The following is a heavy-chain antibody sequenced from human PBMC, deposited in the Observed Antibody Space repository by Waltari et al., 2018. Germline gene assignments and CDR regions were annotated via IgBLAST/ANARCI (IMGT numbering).Heavy chain of an antibody. D-gene: IGHD1-26*01. Sequence: EVQLVESGGGLVQPGGSLRLSCAASGFTFSSYEMNWVRQAPGKGLEWVSYISSSGSTIYDADAVKGRFTSSRDNAKNSLYLQMNSLRAEDTAVYYCARFQWELLFDYWGQGTLVTVSS. CDR3: ARFQWELLFDY. CDR2: ISSSGSTI. J-gene: IGHJ4*02. V-gene: IGHV3-48*03. CDR1: GFTFSSYE.